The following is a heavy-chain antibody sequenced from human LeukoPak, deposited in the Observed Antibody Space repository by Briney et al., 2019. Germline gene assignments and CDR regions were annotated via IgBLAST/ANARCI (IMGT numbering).Heavy chain of an antibody. CDR3: ARHVTYYDILTGYYMMGAFDI. CDR1: GGSISSYY. D-gene: IGHD3-9*01. Sequence: SGTLSLTCTVSGGSISSYYWSWIRQPAGKGLEWIGRIYTSGSTNYNPSLKSRVTISVDTSKNQFSLKLSSVTAADTAVYYCARHVTYYDILTGYYMMGAFDIWGQGTMVTVSS. J-gene: IGHJ3*02. CDR2: IYTSGST. V-gene: IGHV4-4*07.